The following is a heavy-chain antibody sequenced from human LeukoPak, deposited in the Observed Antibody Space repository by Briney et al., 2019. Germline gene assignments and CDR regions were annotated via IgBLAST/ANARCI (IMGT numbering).Heavy chain of an antibody. CDR2: IGTAGDT. J-gene: IGHJ5*02. D-gene: IGHD4-17*01. CDR3: ARGLRLGGDYDWFDP. V-gene: IGHV3-13*01. CDR1: GFTFSSYV. Sequence: PGGSLRLSCAASGFTFSSYVMHWVRQATGKGLEWVSAIGTAGDTYYPGSVKGRFTISRENAKNSLYLQMNSLRAGDTAVYYCARGLRLGGDYDWFDPWGQGTLVTVSS.